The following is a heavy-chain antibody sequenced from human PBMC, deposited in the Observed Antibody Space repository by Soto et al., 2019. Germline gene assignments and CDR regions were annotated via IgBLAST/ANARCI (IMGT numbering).Heavy chain of an antibody. CDR2: SIPIFGTP. Sequence: QVKLVQSGAEVKKPGSSVKVSCKASGGTFNNYAISWVRQAPGQGLEWMGGSIPIFGTPNYAQRFQGRVTITADESTSTAYMELSSLRSEDTAVYSCARSGQQLVLYNMDVWGQGTTVTVSS. CDR1: GGTFNNYA. V-gene: IGHV1-69*01. D-gene: IGHD6-13*01. CDR3: ARSGQQLVLYNMDV. J-gene: IGHJ6*02.